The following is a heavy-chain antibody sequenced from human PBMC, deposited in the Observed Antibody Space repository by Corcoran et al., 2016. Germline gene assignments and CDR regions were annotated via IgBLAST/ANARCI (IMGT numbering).Heavy chain of an antibody. CDR3: ARDEYYDSRGYYH. V-gene: IGHV3-48*04. CDR2: ISSSSSTI. D-gene: IGHD3-22*01. J-gene: IGHJ5*02. CDR1: GFTFSSYS. Sequence: EVQLVESGGGLVQPGGSLRLSCAASGFTFSSYSMNWVRQAPGKGLEWVSYISSSSSTIYYADSVKGRFTISRDNAKNSLYLQMNSLRAEDTAVYYCARDEYYDSRGYYHWGQGTLVTVSS.